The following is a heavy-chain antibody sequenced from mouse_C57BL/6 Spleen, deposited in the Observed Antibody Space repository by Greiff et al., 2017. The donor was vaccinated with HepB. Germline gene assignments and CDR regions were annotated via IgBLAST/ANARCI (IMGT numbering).Heavy chain of an antibody. CDR2: INPNNGGT. J-gene: IGHJ2*01. V-gene: IGHV1-26*01. CDR1: GYTFTDYY. Sequence: EVQGVESGPELVKPGASVKISCKASGYTFTDYYMNWVKQSHGKSLEWIGDINPNNGGTSYNQKFKGKATLTVDKSSSTAYMELRSLTSEDSAVYYCARVTGYFDYWGQGTTLTVSS. CDR3: ARVTGYFDY. D-gene: IGHD2-13*01.